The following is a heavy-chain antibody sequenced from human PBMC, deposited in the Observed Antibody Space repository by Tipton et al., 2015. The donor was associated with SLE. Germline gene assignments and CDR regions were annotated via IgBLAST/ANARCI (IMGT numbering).Heavy chain of an antibody. J-gene: IGHJ6*02. CDR2: ISSSSSII. CDR1: GFIFSNYN. CDR3: ARDQTSGGGMDV. Sequence: GSLRLSCAASGFIFSNYNMNWVRQAPGKGLEWVSYISSSSSIIYYADSVKGRFTISRDNAKNSLYLQMNSLRAEDTAVYYCARDQTSGGGMDVWGQGTTVTVSS. D-gene: IGHD2-15*01. V-gene: IGHV3-48*01.